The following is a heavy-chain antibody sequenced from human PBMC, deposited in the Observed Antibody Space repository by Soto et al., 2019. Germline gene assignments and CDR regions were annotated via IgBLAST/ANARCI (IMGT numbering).Heavy chain of an antibody. J-gene: IGHJ3*02. Sequence: PQTLSPTCTLSGPSISSCGYYWGWIRHHTGKGLEWSGYIYYSGSTNYNTSPKSRVTISVDTSKNQFSLKLSSVTATDTAVYYCARRMEGSGSYLDDFDIWGQGTMVTVSS. CDR1: GPSISSCGYY. V-gene: IGHV4-31*03. CDR3: ARRMEGSGSYLDDFDI. D-gene: IGHD3-10*01. CDR2: IYYSGST.